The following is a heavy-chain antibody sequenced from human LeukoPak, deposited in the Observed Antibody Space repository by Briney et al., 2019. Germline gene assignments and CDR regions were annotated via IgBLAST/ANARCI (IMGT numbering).Heavy chain of an antibody. CDR1: GGSISSSSYY. V-gene: IGHV4-61*05. Sequence: PSETLSLTCTVSGGSISSSSYYWGWIRQPPGKGLEWIGYIYYSGSTNYNPSLKSRVTISVDTSKNQFSLKLSSVTAADTAVYYCARFDADYGGISVDYWGQGTLVTVSS. CDR3: ARFDADYGGISVDY. CDR2: IYYSGST. J-gene: IGHJ4*02. D-gene: IGHD4-23*01.